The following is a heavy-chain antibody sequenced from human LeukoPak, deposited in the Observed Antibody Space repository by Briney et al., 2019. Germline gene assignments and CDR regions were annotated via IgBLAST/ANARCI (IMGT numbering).Heavy chain of an antibody. CDR3: TRFLYYYDSSSYHDYFDY. CDR2: INSDGSST. CDR1: GFTFSSYW. V-gene: IGHV3-74*01. J-gene: IGHJ4*02. D-gene: IGHD3-22*01. Sequence: QPGGSLRLSCAASGFTFSSYWMHWVRQPPGKGLVWVARINSDGSSTNYPDSVKGRFTISRDNAKNTLYLQMNSLRAAHTAVYYCTRFLYYYDSSSYHDYFDYWGPGTLVTVSS.